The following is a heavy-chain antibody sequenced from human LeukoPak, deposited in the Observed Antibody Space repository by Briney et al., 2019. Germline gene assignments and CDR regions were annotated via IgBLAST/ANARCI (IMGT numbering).Heavy chain of an antibody. D-gene: IGHD3-9*01. J-gene: IGHJ4*02. Sequence: PGRSLRLSCTASGFTFGDYAMSWVRQASGKGLEWVGFIRSKAYGGTTEYAASVKGRFTISRDDSKSIAYLQMNSLKTEDTAVYYCTGRNYDILTGYPYWGQGTLVTVSS. CDR3: TGRNYDILTGYPY. CDR1: GFTFGDYA. V-gene: IGHV3-49*04. CDR2: IRSKAYGGTT.